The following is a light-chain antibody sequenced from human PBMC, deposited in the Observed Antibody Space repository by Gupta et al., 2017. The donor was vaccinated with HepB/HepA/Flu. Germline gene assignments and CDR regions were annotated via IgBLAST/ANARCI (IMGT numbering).Light chain of an antibody. Sequence: DIQMTQSPSSLSAFVGDRVTITCRASQSISRYLNWYQQKPGKAPKLLIFAASSLQSGVPSRFSGSGSGTDFTLTISSLQPEDFATYYCQQTDSTPLTFGGGTKVEIK. J-gene: IGKJ4*01. CDR2: AAS. CDR3: QQTDSTPLT. V-gene: IGKV1-39*01. CDR1: QSISRY.